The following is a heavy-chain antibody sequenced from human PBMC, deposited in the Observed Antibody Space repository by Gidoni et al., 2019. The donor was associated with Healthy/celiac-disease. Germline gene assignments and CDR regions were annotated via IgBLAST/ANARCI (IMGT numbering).Heavy chain of an antibody. Sequence: EVQLVESGGGLVKPGRSLRLSCTASGFTFGDYAMSWFRQAPGKGLEWVGFIRSKAYGGTTEYAASVKGRFTISRDDSKSIAYLQMNSLKTEDTAVYYCTGVVLGICSGGSCYRDYWGQGTLVTVSS. CDR3: TGVVLGICSGGSCYRDY. J-gene: IGHJ4*02. D-gene: IGHD2-15*01. CDR1: GFTFGDYA. CDR2: IRSKAYGGTT. V-gene: IGHV3-49*05.